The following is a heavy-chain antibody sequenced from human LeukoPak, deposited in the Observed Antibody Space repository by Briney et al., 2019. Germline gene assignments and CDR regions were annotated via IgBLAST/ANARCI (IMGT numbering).Heavy chain of an antibody. V-gene: IGHV3-11*01. CDR3: ARAGCGLLRYFGLGLDYYGMDV. CDR1: GFTFGDYY. D-gene: IGHD3-9*01. CDR2: ISNSGNTI. Sequence: PGGSLRLSCAASGFTFGDYYMSWIRQAPGKGLEWVSYISNSGNTIKEADSVKGRFTISRDNAKNSLYLQMNSLRAEDTAVYYCARAGCGLLRYFGLGLDYYGMDVWGQGTTVTVSS. J-gene: IGHJ6*02.